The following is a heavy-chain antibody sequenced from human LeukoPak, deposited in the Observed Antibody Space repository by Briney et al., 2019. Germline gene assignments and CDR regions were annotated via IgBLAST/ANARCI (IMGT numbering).Heavy chain of an antibody. CDR2: ISGSGGST. V-gene: IGHV3-23*01. CDR3: AKEIPNSYDSSGPPPAFDI. J-gene: IGHJ3*02. CDR1: GFTFSSYA. D-gene: IGHD3-22*01. Sequence: GGSLRLSCAASGFTFSSYAMSWVRQAPGKGLEWVSAISGSGGSTYYADSVKGRFTISRDNSKNTLYLEMNSLRVEDTAVYYCAKEIPNSYDSSGPPPAFDIWGQGTVVTVSS.